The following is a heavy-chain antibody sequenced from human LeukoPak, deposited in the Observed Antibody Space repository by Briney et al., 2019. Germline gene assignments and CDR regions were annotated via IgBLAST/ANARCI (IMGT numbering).Heavy chain of an antibody. Sequence: ASVKVSCKASGYTFTGYYMHWVRQAPGQGLEWMGWINPNSGGTNYAQRFQGRVTMTRDTSTSTVYMELSSLRSEDTAVYYCARGRHMPPAMDVWGKGTTVTVSS. CDR2: INPNSGGT. CDR3: ARGRHMPPAMDV. V-gene: IGHV1-2*02. D-gene: IGHD2-2*01. CDR1: GYTFTGYY. J-gene: IGHJ6*04.